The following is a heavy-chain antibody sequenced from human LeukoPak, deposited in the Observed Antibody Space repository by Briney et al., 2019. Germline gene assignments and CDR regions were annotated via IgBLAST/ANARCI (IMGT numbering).Heavy chain of an antibody. CDR1: GYTLTELS. CDR2: FDPEDGET. CDR3: ASSTVGGSSPRLDY. D-gene: IGHD6-6*01. V-gene: IGHV1-24*01. Sequence: ASVKVSCKVSGYTLTELSMHWVRQAPGKGLEWMGGFDPEDGETIYAQKFQGRVTMTEDTSTDTAYMELSSLRSEDTAVYYCASSTVGGSSPRLDYWGQGTLVTVSS. J-gene: IGHJ4*02.